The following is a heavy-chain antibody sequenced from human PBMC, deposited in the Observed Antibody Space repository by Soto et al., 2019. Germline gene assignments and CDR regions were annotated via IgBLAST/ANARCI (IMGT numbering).Heavy chain of an antibody. CDR2: ISDTGGIT. V-gene: IGHV3-23*01. D-gene: IGHD1-1*01. CDR1: GFPFSNYA. J-gene: IGHJ6*02. Sequence: GGSLRLSCAASGFPFSNYAMSWVRQAPGKGLEWVSAISDTGGITNYVDSVKGRFTISRDNSKNTLYLQMNSLRVEETAIYYCAKDRQESKYNGLDVWGQGTTVTVSS. CDR3: AKDRQESKYNGLDV.